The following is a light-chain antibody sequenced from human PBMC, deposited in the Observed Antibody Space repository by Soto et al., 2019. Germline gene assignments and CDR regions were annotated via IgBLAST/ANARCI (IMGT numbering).Light chain of an antibody. J-gene: IGKJ1*01. V-gene: IGKV3-20*01. CDR1: QGVTTN. CDR3: QQYGSSSWT. CDR2: DVS. Sequence: EIIMTQSPGTLSVSPVERATLSCMAAQGVTTNFAWYQQKSGQSPRLLIYDVSNRATGVPARFSGSGSGTDFTLTISRLEPEDFAVYYCQQYGSSSWTFGQGTKVDIK.